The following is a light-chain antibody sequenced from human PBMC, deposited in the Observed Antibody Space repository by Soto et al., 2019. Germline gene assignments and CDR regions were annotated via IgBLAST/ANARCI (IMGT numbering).Light chain of an antibody. J-gene: IGKJ1*01. CDR3: QQYNSYSPT. Sequence: DIQMTQSPSTLSASVGDRVTTTCRASQSISSWLAWYQQKPGKAPKLLIYDASSLESGVPSTFSGSGSGTEFTLTISSLQPDNFATYYCQQYNSYSPTFGQGTKV. CDR1: QSISSW. CDR2: DAS. V-gene: IGKV1-5*01.